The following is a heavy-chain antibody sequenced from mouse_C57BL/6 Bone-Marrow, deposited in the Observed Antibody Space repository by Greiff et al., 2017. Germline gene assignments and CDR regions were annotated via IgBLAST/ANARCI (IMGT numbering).Heavy chain of an antibody. CDR1: GFTFSSYT. Sequence: EVQLVESGGGLVKPGGSLKLSCAASGFTFSSYTMSWVRQTPEKRLEWVATISGGGGNTYYPDSVKGRFTISRDNAKNTLYLQMSSLRSEDTAWYYCARGLAGFDYWGQGTTLTVSS. D-gene: IGHD3-1*01. CDR3: ARGLAGFDY. CDR2: ISGGGGNT. J-gene: IGHJ2*01. V-gene: IGHV5-9*01.